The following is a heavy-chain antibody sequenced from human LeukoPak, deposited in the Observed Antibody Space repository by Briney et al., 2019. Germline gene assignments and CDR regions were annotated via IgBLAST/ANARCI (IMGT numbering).Heavy chain of an antibody. Sequence: PGGSLRLSCAASGFTFSNYAMNWVRQAPGKGLDWVSSITAGGSFKYYADSVEGRFTISRDNAKHSLSLQMSSLTPEDTAVYYCARDAPRNSGSSLIYWGQGTLVTVSS. CDR3: ARDAPRNSGSSLIY. J-gene: IGHJ4*02. CDR1: GFTFSNYA. CDR2: ITAGGSFK. V-gene: IGHV3-21*01. D-gene: IGHD3-16*02.